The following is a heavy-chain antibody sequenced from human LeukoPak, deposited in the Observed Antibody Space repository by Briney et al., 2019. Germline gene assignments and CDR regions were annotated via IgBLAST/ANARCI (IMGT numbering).Heavy chain of an antibody. CDR2: ISAYNGNT. Sequence: ASVKVSCKASGYTFTSYGISWVRQAPGQGLEWMGWISAYNGNTNYAQKLQGRVTMTTDTSTNTAYMELRSLRSDDTAVYYCAELIAAAGTVDYWGQGTLVTVSS. V-gene: IGHV1-18*01. CDR1: GYTFTSYG. J-gene: IGHJ4*02. CDR3: AELIAAAGTVDY. D-gene: IGHD6-13*01.